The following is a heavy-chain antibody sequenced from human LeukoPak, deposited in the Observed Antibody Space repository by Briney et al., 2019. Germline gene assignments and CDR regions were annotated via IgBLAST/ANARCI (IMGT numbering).Heavy chain of an antibody. D-gene: IGHD5-18*01. CDR2: IYYSGST. CDR3: ARAVDTAMVVFDY. Sequence: PSQTLSLTCTVSGGSISSGGYYWSWIRQHPGKGLEWIGYIYYSGSTYYNPSLKSRVTISVDTSKNQFSLKLSSVTAADTAVYYCARAVDTAMVVFDYWGQGTLVTVSS. CDR1: GGSISSGGYY. V-gene: IGHV4-31*03. J-gene: IGHJ4*02.